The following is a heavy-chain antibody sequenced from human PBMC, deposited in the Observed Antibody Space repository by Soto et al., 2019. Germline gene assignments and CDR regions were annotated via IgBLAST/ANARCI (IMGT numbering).Heavy chain of an antibody. D-gene: IGHD2-15*01. CDR3: ARGDCSGGTCYLGYYYMDV. CDR2: IYYSGST. V-gene: IGHV4-59*01. Sequence: QVQLQESGPGLVKPSETLSLTCTVSGGSISSYYWSWIRQPPGKGLEWVGYIYYSGSTNYNPSLKSRVTISVDTSTTQFSLKLSSVTAAGTAFYDCARGDCSGGTCYLGYYYMDVWGKGTTVTVSS. J-gene: IGHJ6*03. CDR1: GGSISSYY.